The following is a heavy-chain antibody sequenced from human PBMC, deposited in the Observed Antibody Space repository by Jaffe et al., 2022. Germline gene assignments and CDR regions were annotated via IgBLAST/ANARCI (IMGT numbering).Heavy chain of an antibody. CDR1: GSAYW. CDR2: IKSDGSFI. J-gene: IGHJ3*02. V-gene: IGHV3-74*01. D-gene: IGHD6-19*01. Sequence: EVQLVESGGGVVQPGESLRLSCAASGSAYWMHWIRQVPGKGPEWVSRIKSDGSFIVYADSVKGRFTIYRSNADNTFYLQMNSLRAEDTAVYYCAHSGGWYAFDTWGQGTMVTVSS. CDR3: AHSGGWYAFDT.